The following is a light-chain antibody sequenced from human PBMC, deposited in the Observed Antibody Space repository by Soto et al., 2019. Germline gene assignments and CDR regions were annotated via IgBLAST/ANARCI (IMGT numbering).Light chain of an antibody. V-gene: IGKV2-28*01. CDR1: QSLLHSNGYNY. CDR2: LGS. Sequence: DRVMTQFPLSLSVTPGEPASISCRSSQSLLHSNGYNYLDWYVQKPGQSPQLLIYLGSNRASGVPDRFSGSGSGTDFTLKISRVEADDVGVYYCMQALQIRVEFGQGTKVEIK. CDR3: MQALQIRVE. J-gene: IGKJ1*01.